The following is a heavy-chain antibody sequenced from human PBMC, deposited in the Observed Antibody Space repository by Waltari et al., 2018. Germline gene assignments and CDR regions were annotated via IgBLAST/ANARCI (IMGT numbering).Heavy chain of an antibody. J-gene: IGHJ2*01. D-gene: IGHD2-21*01. CDR2: IKPVLGTT. V-gene: IGHV1-69*13. CDR3: ARDRHFSDGGAYYESGL. Sequence: QVQLVQSGSEVKKPGSSVKVSCKASGGTFGSYAVSWVRQAPGQGLEWVGGIKPVLGTTSYAQKVQDRVTLIADDSSSTVYMELSSLKSDDTAVYYCARDRHFSDGGAYYESGLWGRGTLVTVSS. CDR1: GGTFGSYA.